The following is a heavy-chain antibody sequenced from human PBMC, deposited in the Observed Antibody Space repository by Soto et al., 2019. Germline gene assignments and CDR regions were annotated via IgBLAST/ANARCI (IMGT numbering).Heavy chain of an antibody. CDR1: GGSISSYY. CDR2: IYYTGST. CDR3: ARFHGATRFDY. D-gene: IGHD5-12*01. J-gene: IGHJ4*02. Sequence: PSETLSLTCTVSGGSISSYYWSWIRQPPGKGLEWIGYIYYTGSTNYNPSLKSRVTFSVDTSKNQFSLELTSVTAADTAVYYCARFHGATRFDYWGQGALVTVSS. V-gene: IGHV4-59*01.